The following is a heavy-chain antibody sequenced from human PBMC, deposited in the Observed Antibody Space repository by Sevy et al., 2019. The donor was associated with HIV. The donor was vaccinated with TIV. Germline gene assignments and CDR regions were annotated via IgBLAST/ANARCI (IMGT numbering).Heavy chain of an antibody. Sequence: SETLSLTCTVSGGSISTYYWSWIRQPPGKGLEYIGYIYYTGSTNYNPSLKSRVTISVDTSKNQFPLNLRSVTAVDTAVYYCARAPPVRSGDDSLNWFDPWGQGTLDTVSS. CDR2: IYYTGST. CDR3: ARAPPVRSGDDSLNWFDP. J-gene: IGHJ5*02. D-gene: IGHD5-12*01. V-gene: IGHV4-59*01. CDR1: GGSISTYY.